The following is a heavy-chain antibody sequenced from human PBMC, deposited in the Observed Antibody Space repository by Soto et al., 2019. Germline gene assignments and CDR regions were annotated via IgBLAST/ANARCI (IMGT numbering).Heavy chain of an antibody. CDR2: ISAYTGNT. CDR1: GYTFTSYG. D-gene: IGHD4-17*01. V-gene: IGHV1-18*01. CDR3: ARELHGDPCY. Sequence: QVQLVQSGAEVKKPGSSVKVSCKASGYTFTSYGISWVRQAPGQGLEWMGWISAYTGNTNYAQKLQGRVTMTTDTPTSTAYMELRILRSDDKAVYYCARELHGDPCYWGQGALVNVYS. J-gene: IGHJ4*02.